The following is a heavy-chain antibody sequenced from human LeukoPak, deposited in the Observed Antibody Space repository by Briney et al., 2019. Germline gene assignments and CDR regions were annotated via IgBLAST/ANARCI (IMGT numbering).Heavy chain of an antibody. Sequence: GGSLRLSCAASGFTFDDYAMHWVRQAPGKGLEWVSGISWNSGSIGYADSVKGRFTISRDNAKNSLYLQMNSLRAEDTALYYCAKGRSGSSFDYWGQGTLVTVSS. CDR2: ISWNSGSI. CDR1: GFTFDDYA. V-gene: IGHV3-9*01. J-gene: IGHJ4*02. CDR3: AKGRSGSSFDY.